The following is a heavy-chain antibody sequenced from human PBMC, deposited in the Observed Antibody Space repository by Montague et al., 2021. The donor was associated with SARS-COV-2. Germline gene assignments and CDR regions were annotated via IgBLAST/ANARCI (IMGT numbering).Heavy chain of an antibody. V-gene: IGHV4-4*02. J-gene: IGHJ4*02. CDR1: GGSITTNNC. Sequence: SETLSLTCAVSGGSITTNNCWNWVRQSPGKGLEWIGEIYHSGSTNYNPSLKSRVTISVDRSTNQFSLSLTSVTAADTAVYYCAREGSRDGYNEGFDYWGQGTLVTVSS. CDR2: IYHSGST. D-gene: IGHD5-24*01. CDR3: AREGSRDGYNEGFDY.